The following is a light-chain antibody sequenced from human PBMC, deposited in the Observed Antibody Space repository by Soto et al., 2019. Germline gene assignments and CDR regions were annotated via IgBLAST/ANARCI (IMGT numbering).Light chain of an antibody. V-gene: IGLV2-11*01. CDR1: SSDVGGYNY. CDR3: YSYAGSYTFV. CDR2: DVK. Sequence: QSALTQPRSVSGYPGQSVTISCTGTSSDVGGYNYVTWYQQHPARAPKVMIYDVKTRPSGVPDRFSGYKSGNTASLTISELQAEYEADYYCYSYAGSYTFVFGTGTKLTVL. J-gene: IGLJ1*01.